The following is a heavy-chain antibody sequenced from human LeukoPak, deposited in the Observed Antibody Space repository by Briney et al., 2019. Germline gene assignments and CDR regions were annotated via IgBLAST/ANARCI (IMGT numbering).Heavy chain of an antibody. D-gene: IGHD3-22*01. CDR2: IIPIFGTA. V-gene: IGHV1-69*13. CDR1: GGTFSSYA. J-gene: IGHJ4*02. Sequence: ASVKVSCKASGGTFSSYAISWVRQAPGQGLEWTGGIIPIFGTANYAQKFQGRVTITADESTSTAYMELSSLRSEDTAVYYCARGDYYDSSGYYGPDYWGQGTLVTVSS. CDR3: ARGDYYDSSGYYGPDY.